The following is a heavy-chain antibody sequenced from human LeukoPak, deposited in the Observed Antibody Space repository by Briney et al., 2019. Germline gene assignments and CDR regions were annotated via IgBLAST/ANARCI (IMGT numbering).Heavy chain of an antibody. J-gene: IGHJ4*02. V-gene: IGHV1-69*05. CDR3: ARGSSYYDFWSGYNFDY. D-gene: IGHD3-3*01. Sequence: GASVKVSCKASGGTFSSYAISWVRQAPGQGLEWMGGIIPIFGTANYAQKFQGRVTITTDESTSTAYMELSSLRSEDTAVYYCARGSSYYDFWSGYNFDYWGQGTLVTVSS. CDR2: IIPIFGTA. CDR1: GGTFSSYA.